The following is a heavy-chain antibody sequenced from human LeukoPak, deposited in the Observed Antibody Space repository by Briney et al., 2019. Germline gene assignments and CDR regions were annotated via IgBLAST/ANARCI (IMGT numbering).Heavy chain of an antibody. Sequence: PGGSLRLSCAASGFTFSSYNMNWVRQAPGKGLEWVSSITSSSTYIYYADSVKGRFTISRDNAKNSLYLQMNSLRAEDTAVYYCAGGEYQLLLQRDAFDIWGQGTMVTVSS. J-gene: IGHJ3*02. CDR3: AGGEYQLLLQRDAFDI. CDR2: ITSSSTYI. D-gene: IGHD2-2*01. CDR1: GFTFSSYN. V-gene: IGHV3-21*01.